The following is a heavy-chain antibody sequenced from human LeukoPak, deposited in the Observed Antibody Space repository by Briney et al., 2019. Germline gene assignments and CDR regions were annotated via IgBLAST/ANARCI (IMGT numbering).Heavy chain of an antibody. CDR2: IWYNGNNK. D-gene: IGHD5-24*01. V-gene: IGHV3-30*02. Sequence: GSLRLSCAASGFTFSTYAMHWVRQAPGKGLEWVAMIWYNGNNKHYADSVKGRFTISRDNAKNSLYLQMNSLRAEDTALYYCAKGGVMATITDNYYYMDVWGKGTTVTVSS. CDR1: GFTFSTYA. CDR3: AKGGVMATITDNYYYMDV. J-gene: IGHJ6*03.